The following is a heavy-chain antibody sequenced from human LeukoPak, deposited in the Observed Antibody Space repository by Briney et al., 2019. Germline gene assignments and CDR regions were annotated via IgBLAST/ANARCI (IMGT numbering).Heavy chain of an antibody. V-gene: IGHV5-51*01. CDR3: ATGGDSTTSCYRCFNY. D-gene: IGHD2-2*02. J-gene: IGHJ4*02. Sequence: GESLKISCKGSGYRFTNYWIGWVRQMPGKGLEWMGIIYPGDSDTRYSPSFQGQVTISADKSITTAYLQWSSLKASDTAMYYCATGGDSTTSCYRCFNYWGQGTLVTVSS. CDR2: IYPGDSDT. CDR1: GYRFTNYW.